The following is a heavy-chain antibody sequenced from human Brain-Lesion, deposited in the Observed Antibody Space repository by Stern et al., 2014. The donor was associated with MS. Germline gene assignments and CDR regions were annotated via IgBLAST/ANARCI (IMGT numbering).Heavy chain of an antibody. CDR2: INPNNGGP. CDR3: ARDQRGITIFGVVTDYYYLGMDV. V-gene: IGHV1-2*02. J-gene: IGHJ6*02. D-gene: IGHD3-3*01. Sequence: QVQLLQPGAEVKKPGASVKVSCKTSGYIFTGYYIHWVRQAPGQGLEWMAWINPNNGGPKYAQKFQGRVTMSRDTSISTAYVELSSLTSDDTAVYYCARDQRGITIFGVVTDYYYLGMDVWGQGTTVTVSS. CDR1: GYIFTGYY.